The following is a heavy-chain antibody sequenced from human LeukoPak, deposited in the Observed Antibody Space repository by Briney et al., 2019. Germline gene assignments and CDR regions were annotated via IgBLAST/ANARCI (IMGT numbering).Heavy chain of an antibody. V-gene: IGHV4-39*07. Sequence: SETLSLTCTVSGGSISSSSYYWGWIRQPPGQGLVWVVSINCSGSTYYNPSLKSRVTRSVDTSKNQFSLKLSSVTAADTAVYYCASQDSSGYYYGLGRWYYYYYMDVWGKGTTVTVSS. CDR3: ASQDSSGYYYGLGRWYYYYYMDV. D-gene: IGHD3-22*01. CDR2: INCSGST. CDR1: GGSISSSSYY. J-gene: IGHJ6*03.